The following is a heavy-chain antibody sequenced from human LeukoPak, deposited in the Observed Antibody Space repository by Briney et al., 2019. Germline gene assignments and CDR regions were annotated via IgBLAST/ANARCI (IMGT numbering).Heavy chain of an antibody. Sequence: SETLSLTCSVSGGSISSSNYYWGWIRQPPGKGLEWIGSIHYSGSTYYKPSLKSRVTISVDTSKNQFSLKLRSVTAADTAVYYCARDNDSRDPPHFDYWGQGTLVTVSS. J-gene: IGHJ4*02. CDR1: GGSISSSNYY. CDR2: IHYSGST. D-gene: IGHD3-16*01. CDR3: ARDNDSRDPPHFDY. V-gene: IGHV4-39*07.